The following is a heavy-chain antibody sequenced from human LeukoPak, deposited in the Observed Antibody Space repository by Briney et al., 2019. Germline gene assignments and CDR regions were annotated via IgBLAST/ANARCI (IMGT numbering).Heavy chain of an antibody. J-gene: IGHJ4*02. D-gene: IGHD2-15*01. CDR3: ARDYCSGGSCYWGVYYFDY. V-gene: IGHV4-4*07. CDR2: IYNSGRT. CDR1: GASISSYD. Sequence: SETLSLTCAVSGASISSYDWSWIRQPPGKGLEWIGGIYNSGRTNDNPSLKSRVTMSVDTSKNRFSLKLSSVTAADTAVYYCARDYCSGGSCYWGVYYFDYWGQGTLVTVSS.